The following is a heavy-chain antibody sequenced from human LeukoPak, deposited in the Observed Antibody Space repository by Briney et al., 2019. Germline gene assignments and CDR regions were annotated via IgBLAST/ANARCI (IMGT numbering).Heavy chain of an antibody. CDR1: GYTFTGHY. CDR3: ARDLVGATRVL. V-gene: IGHV1-2*02. CDR2: INPNSGGT. Sequence: ASVKVSCKASGYTFTGHYMHWVRQAPGQGLEWMGWINPNSGGTNYAQKFQGRVTMTRDTSISTAYMELSRLRSDDTAVYYCARDLVGATRVLWGQGTLVSVSS. D-gene: IGHD1-26*01. J-gene: IGHJ4*02.